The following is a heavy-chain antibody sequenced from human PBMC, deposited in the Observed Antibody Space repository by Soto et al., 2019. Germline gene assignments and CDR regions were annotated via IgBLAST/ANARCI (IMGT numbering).Heavy chain of an antibody. V-gene: IGHV1-3*01. CDR2: INAGNGNT. Sequence: ASVKVSCKASGYTFTSYAMHWVRQAPGQRLEWMGWINAGNGNTKYSQKFQGRVTITRDTSASTAYMELSSLRSEDTAVYYCARVGSHDQLLSSTLDPLDSWGKGSMVTV. CDR1: GYTFTSYA. D-gene: IGHD2-2*01. J-gene: IGHJ3*02. CDR3: ARVGSHDQLLSSTLDPLDS.